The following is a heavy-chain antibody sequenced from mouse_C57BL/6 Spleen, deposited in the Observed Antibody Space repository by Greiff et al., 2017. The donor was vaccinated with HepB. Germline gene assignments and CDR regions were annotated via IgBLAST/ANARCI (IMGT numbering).Heavy chain of an antibody. CDR2: ISSGGSYT. Sequence: VQLKESGGDLVKPGGSLKLSCAASGFTFSSYGMSWVRQTPDKRLEWVATISSGGSYTYYPDSVKGRFTISRDNAKNTLYLQMSSLKSEDTAMYYCASLYGTNQRGAMDYWGQGTSVTVSS. CDR3: ASLYGTNQRGAMDY. J-gene: IGHJ4*01. V-gene: IGHV5-6*01. D-gene: IGHD1-1*01. CDR1: GFTFSSYG.